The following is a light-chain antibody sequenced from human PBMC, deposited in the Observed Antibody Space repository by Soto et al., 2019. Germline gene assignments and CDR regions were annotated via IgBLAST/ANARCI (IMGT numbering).Light chain of an antibody. CDR3: QQYGNSPLT. J-gene: IGKJ4*01. V-gene: IGKV3-20*01. Sequence: PGLRATVSCRASQSVRSSYFAWYQQKPGQAPRLLIFGASTRAPGIPDRFSGSGSGTDFTLTISKLEPEDFALFYCQQYGNSPLTFGGGTKVDIK. CDR1: QSVRSSY. CDR2: GAS.